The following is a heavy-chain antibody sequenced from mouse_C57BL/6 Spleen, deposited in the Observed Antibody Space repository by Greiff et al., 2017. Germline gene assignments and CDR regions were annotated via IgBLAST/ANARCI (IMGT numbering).Heavy chain of an antibody. CDR2: ISSGSSTI. D-gene: IGHD1-1*01. CDR3: ARDLYYYGSSYNFDY. J-gene: IGHJ2*01. Sequence: EVQRVESGGGLVKPGGSLKISCAASGFPFSDYGMHWVRQAPEKGLEWVAYISSGSSTIYYADTVKGRFTISRDNAKNTLFLQMTSLRSEVTAMYYCARDLYYYGSSYNFDYWGQGTTLTVSS. CDR1: GFPFSDYG. V-gene: IGHV5-17*01.